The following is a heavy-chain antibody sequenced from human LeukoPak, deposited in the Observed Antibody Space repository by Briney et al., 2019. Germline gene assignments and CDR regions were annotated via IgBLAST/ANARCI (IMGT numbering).Heavy chain of an antibody. CDR2: INSDGSST. V-gene: IGHV3-74*01. CDR1: GFTFSSYW. J-gene: IGHJ3*02. CDR3: ARVSAGVIGMKDVFDI. Sequence: SGGSLRLSCAACGFTFSSYWMHWVRQAPGEGLVWVSRINSDGSSTSYADSVKGRFTISRDNAKNTLYLQMSSLRAEDTAVYYCARVSAGVIGMKDVFDIWGQGTMVTVSS. D-gene: IGHD3-16*02.